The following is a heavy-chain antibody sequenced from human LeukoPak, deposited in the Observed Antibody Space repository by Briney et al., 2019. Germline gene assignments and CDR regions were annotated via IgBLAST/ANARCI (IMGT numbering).Heavy chain of an antibody. J-gene: IGHJ4*02. CDR1: GGSISSGSYY. CDR2: IYTSGST. D-gene: IGHD5-18*01. Sequence: PSETLSLTCTVSGGSISSGSYYWSWIRQPVGKGLEWIGRIYTSGSTNYNPSLKSRVTISVDTSKNQFSLKLSSVTAADTAVYYCARDRGYSYGYFDYWGQGTLVTVSS. CDR3: ARDRGYSYGYFDY. V-gene: IGHV4-61*02.